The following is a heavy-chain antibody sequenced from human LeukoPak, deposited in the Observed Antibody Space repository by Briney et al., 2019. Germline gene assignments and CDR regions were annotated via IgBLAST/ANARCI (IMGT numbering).Heavy chain of an antibody. Sequence: GGSLRLSCAASGFTFSSYAMSWVRQAPGKGLEWVSAISGSGGSTYYADSVKGRFTISRDNSKNTLYLQMNSLRAEDTAVYYCAKVGSSSVYYYYYMDVWGKGTTVTVTS. CDR1: GFTFSSYA. CDR3: AKVGSSSVYYYYYMDV. V-gene: IGHV3-23*01. CDR2: ISGSGGST. D-gene: IGHD6-6*01. J-gene: IGHJ6*03.